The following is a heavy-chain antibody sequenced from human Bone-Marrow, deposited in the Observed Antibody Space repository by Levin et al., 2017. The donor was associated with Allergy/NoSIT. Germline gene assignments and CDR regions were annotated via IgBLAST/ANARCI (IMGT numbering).Heavy chain of an antibody. J-gene: IGHJ4*02. CDR2: IYHTEIT. CDR3: ARNRFCSTSSCANFDY. CDR1: GYSISSGYY. V-gene: IGHV4-38-2*01. Sequence: SETLSLTCAVSGYSISSGYYWGWIRQPPGKGLEWIGSIYHTEITYYNPSLKSRVSIAVDTSKNQFSLELRSVTAADTALYYCARNRFCSTSSCANFDYWGQGTLVTASS. D-gene: IGHD2-2*01.